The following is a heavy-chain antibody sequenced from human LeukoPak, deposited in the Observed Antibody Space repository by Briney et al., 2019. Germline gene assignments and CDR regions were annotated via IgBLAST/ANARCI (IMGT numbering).Heavy chain of an antibody. J-gene: IGHJ4*02. V-gene: IGHV3-21*01. CDR3: AREPPTYYYDSSGFGG. CDR1: GFTFSSYS. CDR2: IGSSSSCI. D-gene: IGHD3-22*01. Sequence: PGGSLRLSCAASGFTFSSYSMNWVRQAPGQGLEWVSSIGSSSSCIYYSDSVKGRFTISRDNAKNSLYLQMNSLRAEDTAVYYCAREPPTYYYDSSGFGGWGQGTLVTVSS.